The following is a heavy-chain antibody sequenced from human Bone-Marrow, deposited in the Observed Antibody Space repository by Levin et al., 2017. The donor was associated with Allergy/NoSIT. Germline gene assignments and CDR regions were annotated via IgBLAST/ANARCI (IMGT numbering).Heavy chain of an antibody. D-gene: IGHD2-2*01. Sequence: GESLKISCAASGFTFSNYGMHWVRQAPGKGLEWLAVIWYDGSYKYYADSVKGRFTVSRDNSRNTLYLEMDSLRAEDTAVYYCARVTLGYCSSTSCYDKDNWFDPWGQGTLVTVSS. CDR2: IWYDGSYK. V-gene: IGHV3-33*01. CDR1: GFTFSNYG. CDR3: ARVTLGYCSSTSCYDKDNWFDP. J-gene: IGHJ5*02.